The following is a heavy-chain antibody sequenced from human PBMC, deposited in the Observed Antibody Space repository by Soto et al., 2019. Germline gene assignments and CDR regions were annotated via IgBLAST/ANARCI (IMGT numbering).Heavy chain of an antibody. CDR1: GYTFTSYG. CDR3: ARGSLTYYDFWSGYYSQSFDY. V-gene: IGHV1-18*01. D-gene: IGHD3-3*01. J-gene: IGHJ4*02. Sequence: ASVKVSCKASGYTFTSYGISWVRQAPGQGLEWMGWISAYNGNTNYAQKLQGRVTMTTDTSTSTAYMELRSLRSDDTAVYYCARGSLTYYDFWSGYYSQSFDYWGQGTLVTVSS. CDR2: ISAYNGNT.